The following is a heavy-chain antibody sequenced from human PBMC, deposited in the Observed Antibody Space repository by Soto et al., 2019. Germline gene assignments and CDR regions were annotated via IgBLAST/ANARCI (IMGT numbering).Heavy chain of an antibody. V-gene: IGHV3-23*01. CDR2: ITASGVST. J-gene: IGHJ4*02. CDR1: GFTFSSDA. Sequence: PGGSLRLSCAASGFTFSSDAMSWVRQAPGKGLEWISTITASGVSTYYADSVRGRFTISRDNSKNTLNLQMDSLRAEDTAVYFCANSLRVVVVTAYYFDSWGQAILVTVSS. CDR3: ANSLRVVVVTAYYFDS. D-gene: IGHD2-21*02.